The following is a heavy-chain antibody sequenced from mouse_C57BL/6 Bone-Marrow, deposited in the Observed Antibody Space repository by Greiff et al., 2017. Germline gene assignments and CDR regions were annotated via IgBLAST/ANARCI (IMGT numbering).Heavy chain of an antibody. CDR1: GYTFTDYY. J-gene: IGHJ4*01. CDR2: INPYNGGT. V-gene: IGHV1-19*01. CDR3: ARSEDYGYAMDY. Sequence: VQLQQSGPVLVKPGASVKMSCKASGYTFTDYYMNWVKQSHGKSLEWIGVINPYNGGTSYNQKFKGKATLTVDKSSSTAYMELNSLTSEDSAVYYCARSEDYGYAMDYWGQGTSGTVAS. D-gene: IGHD2-4*01.